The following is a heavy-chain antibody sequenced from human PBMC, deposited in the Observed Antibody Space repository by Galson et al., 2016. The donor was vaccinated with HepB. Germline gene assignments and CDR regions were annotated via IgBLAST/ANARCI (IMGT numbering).Heavy chain of an antibody. CDR2: ISDNGSQS. Sequence: SLRLSCAASGFTFSSYGMHWVRQAPGKGLEWVAVISDNGSQSHYADSLKGRFTISRDNSKSTLYLQMNSLRPEDLGMYYCARDALVGATGTMADYWGHGTLVTVSS. V-gene: IGHV3-30*04. CDR1: GFTFSSYG. D-gene: IGHD1-26*01. J-gene: IGHJ4*03. CDR3: ARDALVGATGTMADY.